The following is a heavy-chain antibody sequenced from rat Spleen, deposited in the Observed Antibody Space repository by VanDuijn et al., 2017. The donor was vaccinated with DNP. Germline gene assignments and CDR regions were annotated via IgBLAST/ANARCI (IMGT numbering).Heavy chain of an antibody. CDR1: GFIFSDYA. CDR3: ATQTLNSY. J-gene: IGHJ2*01. Sequence: EVQLVESGGGLVRPGNSLRLSCAASGFIFSDYAMAWVRQSPKMGLEWVATIIYDGSSTFYRDSVTGRFTISRDFAKSTLYLQMDSLRSEDTATYYCATQTLNSYWGQGVMVTVSS. V-gene: IGHV5S10*01. D-gene: IGHD1-11*01. CDR2: IIYDGSST.